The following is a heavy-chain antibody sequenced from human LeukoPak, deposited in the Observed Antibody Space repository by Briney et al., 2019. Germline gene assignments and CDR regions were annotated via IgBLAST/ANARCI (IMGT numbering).Heavy chain of an antibody. Sequence: QPGGSLRLSCAASGFTFSSYGIHWVRQAPGKGLEWVTFIGYDGRNKYHADSVKGRFTISRDNSKNTLYLQMNSLRAEDTAVYYCAKDNAYYYADYWGQGTLVTVSS. CDR3: AKDNAYYYADY. CDR2: IGYDGRNK. V-gene: IGHV3-30*02. J-gene: IGHJ4*02. CDR1: GFTFSSYG. D-gene: IGHD3-10*01.